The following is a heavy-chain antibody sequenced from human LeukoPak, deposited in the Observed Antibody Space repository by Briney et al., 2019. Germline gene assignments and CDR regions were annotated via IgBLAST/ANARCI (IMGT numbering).Heavy chain of an antibody. CDR1: GFTFSSYA. J-gene: IGHJ4*02. V-gene: IGHV3-23*01. CDR3: ARTIVGATHN. CDR2: ISGSGGST. D-gene: IGHD1-26*01. Sequence: GGSLRLSCAASGFTFSSYAMRCVRQAPGKGLEWVSAISGSGGSTYYADSVKGWFTISRDNSKNTLYLQMNSLRAEDTAVYYCARTIVGATHNWGQGTLVTVSS.